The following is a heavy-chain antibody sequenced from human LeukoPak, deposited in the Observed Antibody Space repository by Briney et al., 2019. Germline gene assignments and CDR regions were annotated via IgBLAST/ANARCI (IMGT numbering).Heavy chain of an antibody. CDR2: ISWNSGSI. V-gene: IGHV3-9*01. CDR1: GFTFDDYA. D-gene: IGHD1-1*01. Sequence: GGSLRLSCAASGFTFDDYAMHWVRQAPGKGLEWVSRISWNSGSIGYADSVKGRLTISRDNAKNYLYLQMNSLRAEDPALYHRAQDMDRTGWYFQHWGQGTLVTVSS. CDR3: AQDMDRTGWYFQH. J-gene: IGHJ1*01.